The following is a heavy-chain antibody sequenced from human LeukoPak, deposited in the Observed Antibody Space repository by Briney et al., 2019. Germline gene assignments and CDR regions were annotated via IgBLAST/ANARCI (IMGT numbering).Heavy chain of an antibody. CDR2: IYSGGST. V-gene: IGHV3-53*04. J-gene: IGHJ4*02. Sequence: GGSLRLSCAASGFTVSSNYMSWVRQAPGKGLEWVSVIYSGGSTYYADSVKGRFTISRHNSKNTLYLQMNSLRAEDTAVYYCARDSGRRSTHHYFDYWGQGTLVTVSS. CDR3: ARDSGRRSTHHYFDY. D-gene: IGHD2-15*01. CDR1: GFTVSSNY.